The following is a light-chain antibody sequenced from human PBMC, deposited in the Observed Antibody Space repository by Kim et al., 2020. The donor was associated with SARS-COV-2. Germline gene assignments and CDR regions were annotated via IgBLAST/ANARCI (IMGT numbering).Light chain of an antibody. V-gene: IGLV2-14*03. Sequence: GQSITIACTGTSSDVGGYNSVSWYRQHPGKAPKLMIYDVSDRPSGVSDRFSGSKSGNTASLTISGLQAEDEGDYYCSSYTTRSTLAFGGGTQLTVL. CDR1: SSDVGGYNS. CDR2: DVS. CDR3: SSYTTRSTLA. J-gene: IGLJ2*01.